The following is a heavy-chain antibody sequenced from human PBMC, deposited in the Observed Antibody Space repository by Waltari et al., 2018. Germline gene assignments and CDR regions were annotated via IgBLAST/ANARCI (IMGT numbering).Heavy chain of an antibody. J-gene: IGHJ5*02. CDR2: IIPIFGTA. D-gene: IGHD6-13*01. V-gene: IGHV1-69*12. CDR1: GGTFSSYA. CDR3: ARAVGSGAAAGTGWFDP. Sequence: QVQLVQSGAEVKKPGSSVKVSCKASGGTFSSYAISWVRPAPGQGLEWMGGIIPIFGTANYAQKFQGRVTITADESTSTAYMELSSLRSEDTAVYYCARAVGSGAAAGTGWFDPWGQGTLVTVSS.